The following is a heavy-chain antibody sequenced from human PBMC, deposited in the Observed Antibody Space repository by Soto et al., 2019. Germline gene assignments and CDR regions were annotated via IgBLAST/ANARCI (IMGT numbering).Heavy chain of an antibody. CDR3: ATRFGELPADYYYYGMDV. Sequence: ASVKVSCKASGYTFTGYYMHWVRQAPGQGLEWMGWINPNSGGTNYAQKFQGWVTMTRDTSISTAYMELSRLRSDDTAVYYCATRFGELPADYYYYGMDVWGQGTTVTVSS. D-gene: IGHD3-10*01. CDR1: GYTFTGYY. J-gene: IGHJ6*02. CDR2: INPNSGGT. V-gene: IGHV1-2*04.